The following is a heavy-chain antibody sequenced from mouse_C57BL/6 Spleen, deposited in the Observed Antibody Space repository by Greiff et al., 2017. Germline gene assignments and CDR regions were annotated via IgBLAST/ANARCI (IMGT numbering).Heavy chain of an antibody. CDR1: GFSFNTYA. V-gene: IGHV10-1*01. Sequence: EVQRVESGGGLVQPKGSLKLSCAASGFSFNTYAMNWVRQAPGKGLEWVARIRSKSNNYATYYADSVKDRFTISRDDSESMLYLQMNNLKTEDTAMYYCVRRYGNYEWYFDVWGTGTTVTVSS. CDR3: VRRYGNYEWYFDV. D-gene: IGHD2-10*02. J-gene: IGHJ1*03. CDR2: IRSKSNNYAT.